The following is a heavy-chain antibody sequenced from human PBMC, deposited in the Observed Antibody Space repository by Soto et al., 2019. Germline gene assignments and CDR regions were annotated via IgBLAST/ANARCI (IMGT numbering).Heavy chain of an antibody. Sequence: EVQLLESGGGLVQPGGSLRLSCAASGFIFSSYAMNWVRQAPGKGLEWVSGISVSGDRIYYADSVKGRFTISRDNSKNPRYLQMNSLRAEETAVYYCAKDACGAACFSHFEYWGQGTLVTVSS. D-gene: IGHD2-21*01. CDR1: GFIFSSYA. CDR3: AKDACGAACFSHFEY. J-gene: IGHJ4*02. V-gene: IGHV3-23*01. CDR2: ISVSGDRI.